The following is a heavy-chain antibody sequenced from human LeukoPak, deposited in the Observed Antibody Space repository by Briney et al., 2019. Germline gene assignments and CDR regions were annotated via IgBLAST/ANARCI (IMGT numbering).Heavy chain of an antibody. D-gene: IGHD3-10*01. CDR1: GGSISSGGYS. CDR3: ARQVRGVIRRIDY. V-gene: IGHV4-30-2*03. Sequence: SQTLSLTCAVSGGSISSGGYSWSWIRQPPGKGLEWIGYIYHSGSTYYNPSLKSRVTISVDTSKNQFSLKLSSVTAADTAVYYCARQVRGVIRRIDYWGQGTLVTVSS. CDR2: IYHSGST. J-gene: IGHJ4*02.